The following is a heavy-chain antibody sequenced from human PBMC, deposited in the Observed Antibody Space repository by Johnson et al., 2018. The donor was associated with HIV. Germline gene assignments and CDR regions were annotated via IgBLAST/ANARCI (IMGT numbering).Heavy chain of an antibody. CDR1: GFTFSSYA. Sequence: VQLVESGGGLVQPGGSLRLSCAASGFTFSSYAMHWVRQAPGKGLEYVSAISSNGGSTYYANSVKGRFTISRDNSKNTLYLQMGSLRAEDMAVYYCARADEWELVGRGYAFDIWCQGTMVTVSS. D-gene: IGHD1-26*01. CDR2: ISSNGGST. CDR3: ARADEWELVGRGYAFDI. J-gene: IGHJ3*02. V-gene: IGHV3-64*01.